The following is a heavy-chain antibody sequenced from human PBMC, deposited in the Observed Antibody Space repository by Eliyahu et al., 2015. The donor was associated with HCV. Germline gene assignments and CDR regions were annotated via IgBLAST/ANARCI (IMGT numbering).Heavy chain of an antibody. V-gene: IGHV4-39*01. Sequence: QVQVQESGPGLVKPSETLSLICSVSGDSITRSYHPWAWIRQPPGKGLEWIGSMYFTGTTYYSPSLESRVTTSIDTSKNQFSLKVNSVTAADTAVYYCARHGPEVVVVGNFDHWGQGILVTVSS. D-gene: IGHD2-15*01. CDR2: MYFTGTT. CDR1: GDSITRSYHP. CDR3: ARHGPEVVVVGNFDH. J-gene: IGHJ4*02.